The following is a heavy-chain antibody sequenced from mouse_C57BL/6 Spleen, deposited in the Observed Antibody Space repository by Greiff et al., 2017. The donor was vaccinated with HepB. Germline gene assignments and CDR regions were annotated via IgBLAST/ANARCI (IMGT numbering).Heavy chain of an antibody. CDR2: INYDGSST. CDR3: AREDSNYLYYAMDY. Sequence: EVKLMESEGGLVQPGSSMKLSCTASGFTFSDYYMAWVRQVPEKGLEWVANINYDGSSTYYLDSLKSRFIISRDNAKNILYLQMSSLKSEDTATYYCAREDSNYLYYAMDYWGQGTSVTVSS. CDR1: GFTFSDYY. J-gene: IGHJ4*01. V-gene: IGHV5-16*01. D-gene: IGHD2-5*01.